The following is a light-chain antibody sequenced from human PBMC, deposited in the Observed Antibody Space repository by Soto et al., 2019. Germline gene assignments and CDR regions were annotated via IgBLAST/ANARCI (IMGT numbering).Light chain of an antibody. Sequence: EIVITQSPATLSLSPGERATLSCRASERVSNNLAWYQQKAGQAPRLLIYGASTRATGIPARFSGSGSGTEFTLTISSLESEDFAVYYCQQYSIWRTFGQGTKVDIK. J-gene: IGKJ1*01. CDR3: QQYSIWRT. CDR2: GAS. CDR1: ERVSNN. V-gene: IGKV3-15*01.